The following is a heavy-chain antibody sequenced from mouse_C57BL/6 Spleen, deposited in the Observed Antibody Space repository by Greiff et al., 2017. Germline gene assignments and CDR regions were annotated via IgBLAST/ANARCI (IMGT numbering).Heavy chain of an antibody. D-gene: IGHD1-1*01. CDR3: ARESYGSSLYFDV. CDR1: GFTFSDYY. CDR2: INYDGSST. J-gene: IGHJ1*03. Sequence: EVKVVESEGGLVQPGSSMKLSCTASGFTFSDYYMAWVRQVPEKGLEWVANINYDGSSTYYLDSLKSRFIISRDNAKNILYLQMSSLKSEDTATYYCARESYGSSLYFDVWGTGTTVTVSS. V-gene: IGHV5-16*01.